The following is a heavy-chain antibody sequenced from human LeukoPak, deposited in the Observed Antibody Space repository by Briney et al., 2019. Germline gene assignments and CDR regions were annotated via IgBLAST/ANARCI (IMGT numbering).Heavy chain of an antibody. V-gene: IGHV3-53*01. D-gene: IGHD1-26*01. J-gene: IGHJ4*02. CDR2: LYSAGST. Sequence: GGTLRLSCAASGFIVSNNFMSWVRQAPGKGLEWVSVLYSAGSTFYVDSVKGRFTISRDNSKNMQFLQMNSLRVEDTAIYYCAGSPWDGIRGVGLDYLDYWGRGTLVTVSS. CDR3: AGSPWDGIRGVGLDYLDY. CDR1: GFIVSNNF.